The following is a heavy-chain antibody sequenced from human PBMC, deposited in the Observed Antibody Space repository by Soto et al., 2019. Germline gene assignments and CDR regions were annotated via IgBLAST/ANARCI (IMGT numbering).Heavy chain of an antibody. CDR1: GFSFSSHN. CDR3: ARSGNYRLDC. D-gene: IGHD2-15*01. Sequence: PGGSLRLSCAASGFSFSSHNMNLVRQAPGKGLEWVSYISTSGSSIYYADSVKGRFTISRDNAKNSLYLQINSLRAEDTAVYYCARSGNYRLDCWGQGTLVTVSS. J-gene: IGHJ4*02. V-gene: IGHV3-48*01. CDR2: ISTSGSSI.